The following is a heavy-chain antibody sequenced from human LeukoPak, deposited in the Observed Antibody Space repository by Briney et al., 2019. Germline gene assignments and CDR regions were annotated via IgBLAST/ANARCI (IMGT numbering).Heavy chain of an antibody. CDR1: GYTFTGYY. V-gene: IGHV1-2*02. CDR3: ASPGMTAAGTKAFDI. Sequence: ASVKVSCKASGYTFTGYYMHWVRQAPGQGLEWMGWINPNSGGTNYAQKFQDRVTMTRDTSISTAYMELSRLRSDDTAVYYCASPGMTAAGTKAFDIWGQGTMVTVSS. D-gene: IGHD6-13*01. CDR2: INPNSGGT. J-gene: IGHJ3*02.